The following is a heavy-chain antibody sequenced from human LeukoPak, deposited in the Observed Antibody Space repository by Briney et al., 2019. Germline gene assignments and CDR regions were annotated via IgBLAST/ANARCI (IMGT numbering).Heavy chain of an antibody. CDR3: ARADYGDYDWFDP. V-gene: IGHV4-59*11. D-gene: IGHD4-17*01. Sequence: SETLSLTCIVSGGSISSHYWSWIRQPPGKGLEWIGYIYYSGSTKYNPSLKSRVTISVDTSKNQLSLKLTSVTAADTAVYYCARADYGDYDWFDPWGQGTLVTVSS. J-gene: IGHJ5*02. CDR1: GGSISSHY. CDR2: IYYSGST.